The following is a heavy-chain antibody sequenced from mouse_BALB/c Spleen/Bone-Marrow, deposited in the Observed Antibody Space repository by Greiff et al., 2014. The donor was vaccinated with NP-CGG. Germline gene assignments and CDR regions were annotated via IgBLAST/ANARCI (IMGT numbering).Heavy chain of an antibody. V-gene: IGHV14-3*02. D-gene: IGHD1-1*01. CDR1: GFNIKDTY. CDR3: ARYYFGSSLFAY. Sequence: VQLQQSGAELVKPGASVKLSCTASGFNIKDTYMYWVKQRPEQGLEWVGRTDPANDNTKYDPKFQDKATITADTSSNTAYLQPSSLTSEDTAVYYCARYYFGSSLFAYWGQGTLVTVSA. J-gene: IGHJ3*01. CDR2: TDPANDNT.